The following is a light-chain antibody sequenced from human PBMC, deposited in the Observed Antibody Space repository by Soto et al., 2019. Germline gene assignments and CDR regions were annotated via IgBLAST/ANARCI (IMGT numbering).Light chain of an antibody. Sequence: ELVLTQSPRTLTLSPGDRATLSCRPSQSLSRYFLAWYQQKPGQAPRLLIYDASNRATGIPDRFSGSGSGTDFTLTISRLEPEDFAVYYCQQYGSSGTFGQGTKVDIK. J-gene: IGKJ1*01. CDR1: QSLSRYF. CDR2: DAS. CDR3: QQYGSSGT. V-gene: IGKV3-20*01.